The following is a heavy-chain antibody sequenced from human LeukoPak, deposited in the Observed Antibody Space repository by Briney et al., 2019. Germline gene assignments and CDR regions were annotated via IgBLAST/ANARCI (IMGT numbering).Heavy chain of an antibody. J-gene: IGHJ4*02. CDR1: GFTFSSYA. D-gene: IGHD6-13*01. Sequence: GSLRLSCAASGFTFSSYAMSWVRQAPGKGLEWVSAISGSGGSTYYADSVKGRFTISRDNSKNTLYLQMNSLRAEDTAVYYCARDSSSSWYWGDYWGQGTLVTVSS. CDR3: ARDSSSSWYWGDY. V-gene: IGHV3-23*01. CDR2: ISGSGGST.